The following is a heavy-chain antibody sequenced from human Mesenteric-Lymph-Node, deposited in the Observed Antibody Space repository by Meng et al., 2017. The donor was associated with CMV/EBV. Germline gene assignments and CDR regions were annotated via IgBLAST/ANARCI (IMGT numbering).Heavy chain of an antibody. V-gene: IGHV1-69*04. CDR2: IIPVLGIT. CDR1: GYTFTNFD. CDR3: ATEGHRGFDY. J-gene: IGHJ4*02. D-gene: IGHD3-16*01. Sequence: SVKVSCKASGYTFTNFDINWVRQATGQGVEWMGRIIPVLGITNYAQMFQGRVTVSADKSTGTAYMELSSLRSEDTAIYYCATEGHRGFDYWGQGTLVTVSS.